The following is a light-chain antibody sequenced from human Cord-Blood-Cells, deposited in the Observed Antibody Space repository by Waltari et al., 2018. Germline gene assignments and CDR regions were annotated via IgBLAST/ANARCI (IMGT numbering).Light chain of an antibody. Sequence: QSALTQPASVSGSPGQSITISCTGTSSDVGGYNYVSWYQQHPGKAPELMIYDVSKRPSGVSNRFSGSKSGNTASLTISGLQAEDEADYYCSSYTSSIYVVFGGGTKLTVL. CDR3: SSYTSSIYVV. CDR1: SSDVGGYNY. J-gene: IGLJ2*01. V-gene: IGLV2-14*01. CDR2: DVS.